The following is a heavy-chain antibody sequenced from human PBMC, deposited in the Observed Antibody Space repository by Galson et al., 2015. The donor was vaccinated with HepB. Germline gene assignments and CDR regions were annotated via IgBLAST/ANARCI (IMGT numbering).Heavy chain of an antibody. V-gene: IGHV1-8*01. CDR3: ARGAANWGSIDY. Sequence: SVKVSCKASGYTFTSYDINWVRQATGQGLEWMGWMNPNSGNTGYAQKFQGRVTMTRNTSISTAYMELSSLRSEDTAVYYCARGAANWGSIDYWGQGTLVTVSS. CDR1: GYTFTSYD. CDR2: MNPNSGNT. D-gene: IGHD7-27*01. J-gene: IGHJ4*02.